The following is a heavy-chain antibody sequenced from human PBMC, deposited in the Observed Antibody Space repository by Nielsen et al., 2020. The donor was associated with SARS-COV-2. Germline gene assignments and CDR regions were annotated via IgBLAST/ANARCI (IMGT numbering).Heavy chain of an antibody. Sequence: GGSLRLSCAASGFTFSSYGMHWVRQAPGKGLVWVSRVISDGTMAYYADSVKGRFTISRDNAKNTLFLQMNSLRGEDTAVYYCARADYYDSSGAFDIWGQGTLVTVS. CDR2: VISDGTMA. CDR1: GFTFSSYG. D-gene: IGHD3-22*01. CDR3: ARADYYDSSGAFDI. J-gene: IGHJ3*02. V-gene: IGHV3-74*01.